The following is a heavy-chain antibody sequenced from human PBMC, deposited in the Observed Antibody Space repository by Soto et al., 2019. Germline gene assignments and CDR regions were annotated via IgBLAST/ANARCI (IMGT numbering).Heavy chain of an antibody. CDR1: GGSISSSSYY. Sequence: QLQLQESGPGLVKPSETLSLTCTVSGGSISSSSYYWGWIRQPPGKGLEWIGSIYYSGSTYYNPSSTSRLAISVGTSKHEFSLQLSSVTAAHTAVYYCARQGADYYGSGSYYVYWGQGTLVTVSS. CDR2: IYYSGST. J-gene: IGHJ4*02. D-gene: IGHD3-10*01. CDR3: ARQGADYYGSGSYYVY. V-gene: IGHV4-39*01.